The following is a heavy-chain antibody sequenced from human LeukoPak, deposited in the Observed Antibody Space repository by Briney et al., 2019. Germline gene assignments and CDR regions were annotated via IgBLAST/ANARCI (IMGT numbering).Heavy chain of an antibody. Sequence: VASVKVSCKASGYTFTGYYMHWVRQAPGQGLEWMGIINPSGGSTSYAQKFQGRVTMTRDTSTSTVYMELSSLRSEDTAVYYCAREQGGAAAGIGPRDAFDIWGQGTMVTVSS. V-gene: IGHV1-46*01. J-gene: IGHJ3*02. CDR1: GYTFTGYY. D-gene: IGHD6-13*01. CDR2: INPSGGST. CDR3: AREQGGAAAGIGPRDAFDI.